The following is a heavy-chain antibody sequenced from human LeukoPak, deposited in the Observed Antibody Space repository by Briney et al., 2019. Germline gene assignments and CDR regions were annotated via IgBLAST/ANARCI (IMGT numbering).Heavy chain of an antibody. CDR1: GYTFTSYD. Sequence: ASVKVSCKASGYTFTSYDINWVRQATGQGLEWMGWMNPNSGNTGYAQKFQGRVTITTDESTSTAYMELSSLRSEDTAVYYCARVRYDYVWGSYDYWGQGTLVTVSS. D-gene: IGHD3-16*01. V-gene: IGHV1-8*01. CDR3: ARVRYDYVWGSYDY. J-gene: IGHJ4*02. CDR2: MNPNSGNT.